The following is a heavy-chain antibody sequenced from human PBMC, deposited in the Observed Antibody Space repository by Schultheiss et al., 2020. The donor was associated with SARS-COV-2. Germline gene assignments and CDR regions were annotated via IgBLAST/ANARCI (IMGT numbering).Heavy chain of an antibody. V-gene: IGHV3-30*12. CDR3: ARMYYYDSSGYLDY. Sequence: GGSLRLSCAGSRFTFSNYGMHWVRQAPGKGLEWVAVISYDGSNKYYADSVKGRFTISRDNAKNSLYLQMNSLRAEDTAVYYCARMYYYDSSGYLDYWGQGTLVTVSS. J-gene: IGHJ4*02. D-gene: IGHD3-22*01. CDR2: ISYDGSNK. CDR1: RFTFSNYG.